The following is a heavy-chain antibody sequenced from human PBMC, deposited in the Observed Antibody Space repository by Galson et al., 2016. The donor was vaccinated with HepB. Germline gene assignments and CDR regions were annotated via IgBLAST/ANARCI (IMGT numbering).Heavy chain of an antibody. V-gene: IGHV3-30-3*01. J-gene: IGHJ6*02. Sequence: SLRLSCAASGFDFRLYSMEWVRQAPGKGLDWVAVIQPNANSKYYADSLKGRFTISRDNSRKTLYLQMNSLRREDAAVYHCVRVGWGWSYGGGMDVWGQGTTVTVSS. CDR3: VRVGWGWSYGGGMDV. D-gene: IGHD5-18*01. CDR2: IQPNANSK. CDR1: GFDFRLYS.